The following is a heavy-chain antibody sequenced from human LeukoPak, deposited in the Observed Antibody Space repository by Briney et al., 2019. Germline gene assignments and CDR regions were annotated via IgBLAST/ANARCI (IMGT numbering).Heavy chain of an antibody. CDR3: ARRGEWEPPDY. Sequence: GGSLRLSCAASGFTFSSYSMNWVRQAPGKGLEWVSSISSSSSYIYYADSVKGRFTISRDNAKNSLYLQMNSLRAEDTAVYYCARRGEWEPPDYWGQGTLVTVSS. CDR2: ISSSSSYI. D-gene: IGHD1-26*01. CDR1: GFTFSSYS. J-gene: IGHJ4*02. V-gene: IGHV3-21*01.